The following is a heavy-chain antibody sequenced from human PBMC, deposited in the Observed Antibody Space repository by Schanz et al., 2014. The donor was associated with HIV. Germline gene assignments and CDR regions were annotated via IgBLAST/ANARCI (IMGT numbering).Heavy chain of an antibody. Sequence: EVQLMESGGGLVKPGGSLRLSCAAGGFTSSDYTMNWVRQAPGKGLEWVSSISSSSGYIRYADSVRGRFTISRDNAKNSLYLQMNSLRDEDTAVYYCARIYGGNPSYYGMDVWGQGTTVTVSS. CDR1: GFTSSDYT. V-gene: IGHV3-21*01. CDR3: ARIYGGNPSYYGMDV. CDR2: ISSSSGYI. D-gene: IGHD4-17*01. J-gene: IGHJ6*02.